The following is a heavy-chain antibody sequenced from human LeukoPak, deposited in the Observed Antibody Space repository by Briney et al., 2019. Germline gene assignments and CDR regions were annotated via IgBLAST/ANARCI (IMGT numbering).Heavy chain of an antibody. CDR3: ARDSFYDFWSGYYKDDAFVI. CDR2: ISAYNGNT. D-gene: IGHD3-3*01. V-gene: IGHV1-18*01. Sequence: ASVKVSCKASGYTFTSYGISWVRQAPGQGLEWMGWISAYNGNTNYAQKLQGRVTMTTDTSTSTAYMELRSLRSDDTAVYYCARDSFYDFWSGYYKDDAFVIWGQGTMVTVSS. CDR1: GYTFTSYG. J-gene: IGHJ3*02.